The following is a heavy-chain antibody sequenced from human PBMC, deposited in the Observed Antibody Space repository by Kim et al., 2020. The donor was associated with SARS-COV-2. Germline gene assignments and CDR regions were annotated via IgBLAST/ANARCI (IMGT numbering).Heavy chain of an antibody. J-gene: IGHJ6*02. V-gene: IGHV4-59*01. CDR3: ARVNREGELEFRYYYYGMDV. Sequence: RVTISVDTSKNQFSLKLSSVTAADTAVYYCARVNREGELEFRYYYYGMDVWGQGTTVTVSS. D-gene: IGHD1-26*01.